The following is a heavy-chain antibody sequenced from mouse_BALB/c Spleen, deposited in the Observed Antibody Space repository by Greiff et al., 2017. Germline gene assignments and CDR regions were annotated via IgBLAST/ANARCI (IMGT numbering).Heavy chain of an antibody. CDR3: ASTSRGYFDV. J-gene: IGHJ1*01. CDR1: GFNIKDYY. CDR2: IDPENGNT. Sequence: EVQLQQSGAELVRPGALVKLSCKASGFNIKDYYMHWVKQRPEQGLEWIGWIDPENGNTIYDPKFQGKASITADTSSNTAYLQLSSLTSEDTAVYYCASTSRGYFDVWGAGTTVTVSS. V-gene: IGHV14-1*02.